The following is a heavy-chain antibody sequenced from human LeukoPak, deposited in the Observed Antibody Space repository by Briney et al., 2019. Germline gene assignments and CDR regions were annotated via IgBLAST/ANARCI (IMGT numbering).Heavy chain of an antibody. CDR1: GFTFSSYW. V-gene: IGHV3-48*04. J-gene: IGHJ6*02. CDR2: ISSSGSTI. D-gene: IGHD3-3*01. CDR3: ARVLQYPDYYYYGMDV. Sequence: PGGSLRLSCAASGFTFSSYWMSWVRQAPGKGLEWVSYISSSGSTIYYADSVKGRFTISRDNAKNSLYLQMNSLRAEDTAVYYCARVLQYPDYYYYGMDVWGQGTTVTVSS.